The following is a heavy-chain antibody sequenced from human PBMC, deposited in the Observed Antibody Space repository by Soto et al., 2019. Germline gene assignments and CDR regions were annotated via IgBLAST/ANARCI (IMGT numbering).Heavy chain of an antibody. CDR2: ISAYTGNT. J-gene: IGHJ5*02. D-gene: IGHD3-10*01. CDR1: GYTFSSYA. V-gene: IGHV1-18*01. CDR3: ARGNLPRGGDHDWFGP. Sequence: QVQLVQSGAEVKKPGASVKVSCKASGYTFSSYAIIWVRQAPGQGLEWMGWISAYTGNTNYAQTLQGRVTLTTDTFTSTAYMELRSLRSNDTAVYYCARGNLPRGGDHDWFGPWGQGTLVTVSS.